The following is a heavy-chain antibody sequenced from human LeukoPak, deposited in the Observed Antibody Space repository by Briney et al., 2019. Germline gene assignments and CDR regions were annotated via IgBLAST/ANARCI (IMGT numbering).Heavy chain of an antibody. Sequence: ASVKVSCKASGYTFTSYYMHWVRQAPGQGLEWMGIINPSGGSTSYAQKFQGRVTMTRDMSTSTVYMELSSLRSEDTAVYYCARDLRRLGYSYSFDYWGQGTLVTVSS. CDR1: GYTFTSYY. V-gene: IGHV1-46*01. J-gene: IGHJ4*02. CDR2: INPSGGST. D-gene: IGHD5-18*01. CDR3: ARDLRRLGYSYSFDY.